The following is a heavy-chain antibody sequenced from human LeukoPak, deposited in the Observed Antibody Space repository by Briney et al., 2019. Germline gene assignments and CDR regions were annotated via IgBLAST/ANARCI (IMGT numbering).Heavy chain of an antibody. CDR1: GYSISSGYY. CDR3: ARHSTWSGPGP. Sequence: SETLSLTCAVSGYSISSGYYWGWIRQPPGRGLRGTGRIYHSGSTYYNPSLKSRVTISVDTSKNQFSLKRSSVTAADTAVYYCARHSTWSGPGPWGQGTLVTVSS. V-gene: IGHV4-38-2*01. D-gene: IGHD3-3*01. J-gene: IGHJ5*02. CDR2: IYHSGST.